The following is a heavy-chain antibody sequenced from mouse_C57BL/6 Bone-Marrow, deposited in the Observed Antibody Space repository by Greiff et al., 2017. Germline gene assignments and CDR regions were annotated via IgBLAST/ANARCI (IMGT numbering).Heavy chain of an antibody. V-gene: IGHV14-3*01. J-gene: IGHJ4*01. CDR3: ARDSSTMVTTRAMDY. D-gene: IGHD2-2*01. CDR1: GFNIKNTY. Sequence: VQLKQSVAELVRPGASVKLSCTASGFNIKNTYMHWVKQRPEQGLEWIGRIDPANGNTKYAPKFQGKATITADTSSNTAYLQLSSLTSEDTAIYYCARDSSTMVTTRAMDYWGQGTSVTVSS. CDR2: IDPANGNT.